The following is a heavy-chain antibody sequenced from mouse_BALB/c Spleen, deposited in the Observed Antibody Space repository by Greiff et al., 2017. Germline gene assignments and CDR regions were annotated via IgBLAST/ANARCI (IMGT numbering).Heavy chain of an antibody. V-gene: IGHV14-4*02. J-gene: IGHJ4*01. CDR2: IDPANGDT. CDR1: GFNIKDYY. D-gene: IGHD2-2*01. Sequence: VQLQQSGAELVRPGASVKLSCTASGFNIKDYYMHWVKQRPEQGLEWIGWIDPANGDTEYAPKFQGKATMTADTSSNTAYLQLSSLTSEDTAVYYCSLSYGYGGGIAYWGQGTSVTVSA. CDR3: SLSYGYGGGIAY.